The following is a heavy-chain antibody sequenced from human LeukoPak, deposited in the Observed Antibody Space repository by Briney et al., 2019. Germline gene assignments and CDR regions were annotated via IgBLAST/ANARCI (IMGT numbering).Heavy chain of an antibody. J-gene: IGHJ4*02. D-gene: IGHD3-22*01. V-gene: IGHV4-39*01. CDR1: GGSISGSSYY. Sequence: SETLSLTCTVSGGSISGSSYYWGWIRQPPGKGLEWIGSIYYSGSTYGDSSLKSRVTISVDAWKNQFSLKRSSVTAAETAGYYGATGEYDSSGFFFDYWAQGTLDPVSS. CDR3: ATGEYDSSGFFFDY. CDR2: IYYSGST.